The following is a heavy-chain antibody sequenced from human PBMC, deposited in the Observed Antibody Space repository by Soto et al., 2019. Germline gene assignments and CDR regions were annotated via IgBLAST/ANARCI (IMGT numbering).Heavy chain of an antibody. CDR2: INHSGST. CDR1: GGSFSGYY. Sequence: QVQLQQWGAGLLKPSETLSLTCAVYGGSFSGYYWSWIRQSPGKGLEWIGEINHSGSTNYNPSLKSRVTISVDTSKNQFSLKLNYMTAADTAVYYCASQALDTAIFDYWGQGTLVTGSS. D-gene: IGHD5-18*01. V-gene: IGHV4-34*01. J-gene: IGHJ4*02. CDR3: ASQALDTAIFDY.